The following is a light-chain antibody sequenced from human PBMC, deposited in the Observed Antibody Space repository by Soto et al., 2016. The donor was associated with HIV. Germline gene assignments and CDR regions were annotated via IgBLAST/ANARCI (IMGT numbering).Light chain of an antibody. CDR1: QRISNF. CDR2: AAS. Sequence: DIQMTQSPSSLSASLGDRVTITCRASQRISNFLNWYQQKPGKAPNLLIYAASSLQSGVPSRFSGSGSGTDFTLTISSLQPEDFAIYYCQQSYRTPPAFGGGTEGGDQT. CDR3: QQSYRTPPA. V-gene: IGKV1-39*01. J-gene: IGKJ4*01.